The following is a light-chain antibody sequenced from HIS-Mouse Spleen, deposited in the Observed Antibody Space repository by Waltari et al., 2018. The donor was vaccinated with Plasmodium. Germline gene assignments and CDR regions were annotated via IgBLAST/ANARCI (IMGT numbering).Light chain of an antibody. V-gene: IGKV3-11*01. J-gene: IGKJ3*01. CDR2: DAS. CDR3: QQRSNWPGT. Sequence: MVLTQSPATLSLSQGESATLSCRASQSVSSYLAWYQQKPGQAPRPLIYDASNRATGIPARFSGSGSGTDFTLTISSLEPEDFAVYYCQQRSNWPGTFGPGTKVDIK. CDR1: QSVSSY.